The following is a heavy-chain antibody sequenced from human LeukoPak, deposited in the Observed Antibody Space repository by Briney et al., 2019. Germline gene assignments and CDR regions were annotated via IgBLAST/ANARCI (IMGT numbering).Heavy chain of an antibody. D-gene: IGHD1-26*01. V-gene: IGHV3-73*01. Sequence: QPGGSLRLSCAASGFTFSGSGIHWVRQSSGKGLEWVGHIDKKDNFYATTSAASVTGRFTIYRDDSKNTAYLQMNSLKTEDTALYYCTSDSGTYNWLDPWGQGTLVTVSS. CDR2: IDKKDNFYAT. J-gene: IGHJ5*02. CDR1: GFTFSGSG. CDR3: TSDSGTYNWLDP.